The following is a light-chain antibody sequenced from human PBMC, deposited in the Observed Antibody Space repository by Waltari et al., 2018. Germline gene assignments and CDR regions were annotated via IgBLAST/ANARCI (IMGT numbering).Light chain of an antibody. Sequence: QSVLTQPPSVSEAPRQRVTISCSGSSSNIGNNAVNWYQQFPEKAPKVLIYYDDLLPSGVSDPFSGSKSGTSASLAISGLQAEDEADYYCGAWDDRLNAWVFGGGTKLTVL. CDR1: SSNIGNNA. J-gene: IGLJ3*02. CDR2: YDD. V-gene: IGLV1-36*01. CDR3: GAWDDRLNAWV.